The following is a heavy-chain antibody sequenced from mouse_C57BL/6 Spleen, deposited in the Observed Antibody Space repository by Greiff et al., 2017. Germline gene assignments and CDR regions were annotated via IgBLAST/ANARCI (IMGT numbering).Heavy chain of an antibody. CDR3: ARSTTVVGGGGYVDV. J-gene: IGHJ1*03. CDR2: IHPNSGST. D-gene: IGHD1-1*01. V-gene: IGHV1-64*01. CDR1: GYTFTSYW. Sequence: QVQLQQPGAELVKPGASVKLSCKASGYTFTSYWMHWVKQRPGQGLEWIGMIHPNSGSTNYNEKFKSKATLTVDKSSSTAYMQLSSLTSEDSAVYYCARSTTVVGGGGYVDVWGTGTTVTVSS.